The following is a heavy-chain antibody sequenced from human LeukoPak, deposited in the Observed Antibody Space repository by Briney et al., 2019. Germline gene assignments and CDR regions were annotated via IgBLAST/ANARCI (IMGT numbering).Heavy chain of an antibody. CDR2: TYYRSKWSS. Sequence: SQTLSLTCAISGDSVSSKSAAWNWIRQSPSRGLEWLGRTYYRSKWSSGYAESVKSRITINPDTSKNQFSLQLKSVTPEDTAVYYCAREAGIAARSPYYYYGMDVWGQGTTVTVSS. CDR3: AREAGIAARSPYYYYGMDV. J-gene: IGHJ6*02. CDR1: GDSVSSKSAA. V-gene: IGHV6-1*01. D-gene: IGHD6-6*01.